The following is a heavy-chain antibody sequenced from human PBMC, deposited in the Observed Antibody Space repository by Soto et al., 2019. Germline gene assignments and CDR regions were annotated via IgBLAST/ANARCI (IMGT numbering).Heavy chain of an antibody. D-gene: IGHD3-9*01. CDR1: GGSFSGYY. CDR3: ARSRTDILTGYYDDP. CDR2: INHSGST. J-gene: IGHJ5*02. Sequence: SETLSLTCAVYGGSFSGYYWSWIRQPPGKGLEWIGEINHSGSTNYNPSLKSRVTISVDTSKNQFSLKLSSVTAADTAVYYCARSRTDILTGYYDDPWGQGTLVTVSS. V-gene: IGHV4-34*01.